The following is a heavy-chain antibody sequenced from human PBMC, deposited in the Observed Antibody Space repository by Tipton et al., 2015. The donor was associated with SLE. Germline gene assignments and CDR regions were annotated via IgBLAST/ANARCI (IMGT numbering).Heavy chain of an antibody. Sequence: SLRLSCAASGFTISSSYMSWVRQAPGKGLEWISLIYSGGNTFYADSVKGRFTISRDDSKNTLHLQVSSLRVGDTAVYYCARSRSTPSYYGLDVWGQGTTVTVSS. CDR1: GFTISSSY. CDR3: ARSRSTPSYYGLDV. D-gene: IGHD2-2*01. CDR2: IYSGGNT. J-gene: IGHJ6*02. V-gene: IGHV3-53*01.